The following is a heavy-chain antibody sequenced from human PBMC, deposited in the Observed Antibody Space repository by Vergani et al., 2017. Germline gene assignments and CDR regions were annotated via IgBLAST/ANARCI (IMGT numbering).Heavy chain of an antibody. V-gene: IGHV3-21*01. D-gene: IGHD1-26*01. Sequence: EVQLVESGGGLVKTGGSLRLSCAASEFTFSTYSMNWVRQAPGKGLEWVSRVGFDGSDTVYADSVKGRFTISKDSAMNTVHLQMTNVRAEDTAVYFCARDGAGTIDFDYWGPGILVTVSS. CDR1: EFTFSTYS. J-gene: IGHJ4*02. CDR2: VGFDGSDT. CDR3: ARDGAGTIDFDY.